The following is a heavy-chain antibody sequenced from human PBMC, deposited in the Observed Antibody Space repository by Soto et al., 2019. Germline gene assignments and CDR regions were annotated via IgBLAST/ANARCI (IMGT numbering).Heavy chain of an antibody. CDR1: GFTLSNYA. CDR3: ASRNYHSSGLEY. J-gene: IGHJ4*02. V-gene: IGHV3-30-3*01. CDR2: TSYDGSNT. D-gene: IGHD3-22*01. Sequence: QVQLVESGGGVVQPGRSLRLSCAASGFTLSNYAMYWVRQAPGKGLEWVAVTSYDGSNTYYADSVKGRFTISRDNSKNTLYLQMISLRAEDTAVYYCASRNYHSSGLEYWGEGTPVTVSS.